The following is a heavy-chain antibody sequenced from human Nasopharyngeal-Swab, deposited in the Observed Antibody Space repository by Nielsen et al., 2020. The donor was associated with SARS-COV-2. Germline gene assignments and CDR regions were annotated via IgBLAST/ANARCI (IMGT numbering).Heavy chain of an antibody. J-gene: IGHJ3*01. CDR2: ISWDSGNI. Sequence: GGSLRLSCAASGFTFDDYAIHWVRQAPGRGLEWVSGISWDSGNIGYADSVKGRFTISRDNAKNSLYLQMNSLRAEDTALYYCVKDNLLRAFDLWGRGTMVTVS. V-gene: IGHV3-9*01. CDR1: GFTFDDYA. CDR3: VKDNLLRAFDL. D-gene: IGHD2-15*01.